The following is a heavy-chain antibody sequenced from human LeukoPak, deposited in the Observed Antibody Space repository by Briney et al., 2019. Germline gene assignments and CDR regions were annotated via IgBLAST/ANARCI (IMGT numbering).Heavy chain of an antibody. CDR3: ARDAAAGTFGY. Sequence: GGSLRLSCAASGFTFSSYSMDWVHQAPGKGLEWVSSISSSSSYIYYADSVKGRFTISRDNAKNSLYLQMNSLRAEDTAVYYCARDAAAGTFGYWGQGTLVTASS. V-gene: IGHV3-21*01. D-gene: IGHD6-13*01. CDR2: ISSSSSYI. CDR1: GFTFSSYS. J-gene: IGHJ4*02.